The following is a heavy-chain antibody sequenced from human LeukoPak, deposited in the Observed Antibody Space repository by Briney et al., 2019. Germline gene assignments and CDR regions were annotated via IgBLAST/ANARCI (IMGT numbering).Heavy chain of an antibody. CDR2: IYPGDSDT. CDR3: ARGGPYGDYEGWFDP. J-gene: IGHJ5*02. V-gene: IGHV5-51*01. Sequence: GASLQISCEGSGSIFTSYWIGWVRQLPGKGLEWMGIIYPGDSDTRYSPSFQGQVTVSADKSISTAYLQWSSLKASDTAMYYCARGGPYGDYEGWFDPWGQGTLVTVSS. D-gene: IGHD4-17*01. CDR1: GSIFTSYW.